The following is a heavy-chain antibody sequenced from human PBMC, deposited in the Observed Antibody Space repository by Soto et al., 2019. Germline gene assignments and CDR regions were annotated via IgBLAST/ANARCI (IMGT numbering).Heavy chain of an antibody. V-gene: IGHV2-5*01. J-gene: IGHJ5*02. D-gene: IGHD3-10*01. CDR2: IFWNDEK. CDR1: GFSLTTSGEA. Sequence: QITLKESGPTVVKPTQSLTLTCTFSGFSLTTSGEAVDWVRQPPGKALEWLALIFWNDEKRYSPSLKTRLTITGDTSKNQVVLTMTDMDPVDTATYYCAHSIPRSSGSGIEFKWHFDPWGQGTLVTVSS. CDR3: AHSIPRSSGSGIEFKWHFDP.